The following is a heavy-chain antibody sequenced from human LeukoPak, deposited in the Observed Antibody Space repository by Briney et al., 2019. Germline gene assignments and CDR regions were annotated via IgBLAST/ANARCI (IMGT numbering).Heavy chain of an antibody. V-gene: IGHV3-21*01. CDR2: IDGNTAYI. CDR1: GFTFSSYA. CDR3: ARGITTGHYYYMDV. Sequence: GGSLRLSCAASGFTFSSYAMSWVRQAPGKGLEWVTSIDGNTAYIYYADSVKGRFTISRDNAKNSLDLQMNSLRAEDTAMYYCARGITTGHYYYMDVWGKGTTVTVSS. J-gene: IGHJ6*03. D-gene: IGHD3-22*01.